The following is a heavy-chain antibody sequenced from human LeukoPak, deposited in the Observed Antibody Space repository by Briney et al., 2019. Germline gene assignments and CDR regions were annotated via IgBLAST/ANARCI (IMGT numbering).Heavy chain of an antibody. CDR1: GYTFTSYG. V-gene: IGHV1-18*01. J-gene: IGHJ6*02. CDR2: ISAYNGNT. CDR3: ARDKQGGDFWSGYVYYYYYYGMDV. D-gene: IGHD3-3*01. Sequence: ASVKVSCKASGYTFTSYGISWVRQAPGQGLELMGWISAYNGNTNYAQKLQGRVTMTTDTSTSTAYMELRSLRSDDTAVYYCARDKQGGDFWSGYVYYYYYYGMDVWGQGTTVTVSS.